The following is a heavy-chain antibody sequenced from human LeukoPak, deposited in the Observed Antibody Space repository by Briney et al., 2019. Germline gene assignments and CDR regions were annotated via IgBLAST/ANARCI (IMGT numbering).Heavy chain of an antibody. CDR3: ASEWAAAGTNWFDP. Sequence: PSETLSLTCTVSGGSISSFYWSWIRQPPGKGLEWIASMYYSGSINYNPSLKSRVTISVDTSKNQFSLKLSSVTAADTAVYYCASEWAAAGTNWFDPWGQGTLVTVSS. D-gene: IGHD6-13*01. J-gene: IGHJ5*02. CDR1: GGSISSFY. CDR2: MYYSGSI. V-gene: IGHV4-59*01.